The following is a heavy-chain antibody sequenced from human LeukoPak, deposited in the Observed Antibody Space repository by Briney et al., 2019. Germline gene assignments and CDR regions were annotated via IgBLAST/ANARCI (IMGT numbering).Heavy chain of an antibody. Sequence: GGSLRLSCAASGFTVSSNYMSWVRQAPGKGLEWVSAIYSGGSTYYADSVKGRFTISRDNSKNTLYLQMNSLRAEDTAVYYCARARSTVVSFDYWGQGTLVTVSS. CDR2: IYSGGST. CDR1: GFTVSSNY. CDR3: ARARSTVVSFDY. J-gene: IGHJ4*02. V-gene: IGHV3-66*01. D-gene: IGHD4-23*01.